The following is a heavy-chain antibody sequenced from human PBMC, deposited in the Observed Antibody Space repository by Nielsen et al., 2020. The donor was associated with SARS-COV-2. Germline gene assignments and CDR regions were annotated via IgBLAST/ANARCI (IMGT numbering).Heavy chain of an antibody. CDR3: ARAGWQQLVLGYYYYYMDV. Sequence: SVKVSCKASGYTFTSYGISWVRQAPGQGLEWMGGIIPIFGTANYAQKFQGRVTITADESTSTAYMELSSLRSEDTAVYYCARAGWQQLVLGYYYYYMDVWGKGTTVTVSS. CDR2: IIPIFGTA. V-gene: IGHV1-69*13. CDR1: GYTFTSYG. D-gene: IGHD6-13*01. J-gene: IGHJ6*03.